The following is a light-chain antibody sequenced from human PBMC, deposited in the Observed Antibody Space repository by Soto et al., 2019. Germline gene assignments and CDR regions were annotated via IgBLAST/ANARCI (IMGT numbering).Light chain of an antibody. CDR2: EVS. Sequence: QSVLTQPASVSGSPGQSITISCTGTSSDVGGYNYVSWYQQHPGKAPKLMIYEVSNRPSGVSNRFSGSKSGNTASLTISGVQSEDEADYYCSSYTSSSTSVFGTGTKLTVL. J-gene: IGLJ1*01. V-gene: IGLV2-14*01. CDR1: SSDVGGYNY. CDR3: SSYTSSSTSV.